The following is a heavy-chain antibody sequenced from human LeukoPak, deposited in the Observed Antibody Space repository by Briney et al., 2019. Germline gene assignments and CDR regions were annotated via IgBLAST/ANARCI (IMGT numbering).Heavy chain of an antibody. CDR1: GYTFTSYG. D-gene: IGHD3-3*01. Sequence: ASVKVSCKASGYTFTSYGISWVRQAPGQGLEWMGWISAYNGNTNYAQKLQGRVTMTTDTSTSTAYMELRSLRSDDTAVYYCTRGYISAPNYDFWSGYYMGDAFNIWGQGTLVTVSS. J-gene: IGHJ3*02. CDR3: TRGYISAPNYDFWSGYYMGDAFNI. V-gene: IGHV1-18*01. CDR2: ISAYNGNT.